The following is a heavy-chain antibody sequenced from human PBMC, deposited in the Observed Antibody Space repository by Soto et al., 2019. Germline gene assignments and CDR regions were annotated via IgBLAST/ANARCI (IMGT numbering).Heavy chain of an antibody. Sequence: SETLSLTCPVSGGSISSGDYYWSWIRQPPGKGLEWIGYIYYSGSTYYNPSLKSRVTISVDTSKNQFSLKLSSVTAADTAVYYCAREDRWYNDYWGQGTLVTVSS. D-gene: IGHD6-13*01. V-gene: IGHV4-30-4*01. CDR3: AREDRWYNDY. J-gene: IGHJ4*02. CDR2: IYYSGST. CDR1: GGSISSGDYY.